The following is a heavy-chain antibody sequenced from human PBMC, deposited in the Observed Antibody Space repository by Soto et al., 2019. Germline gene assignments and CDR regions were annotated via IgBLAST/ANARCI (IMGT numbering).Heavy chain of an antibody. V-gene: IGHV3-7*01. Sequence: GGSLRLSCAASGFTFGSYWMSWVRQAPGKGLEWVANIKQDGSEKYYVDSVKGRFTISRDNAKNSLYLQMNSLRAEDTAVYYCARTPLWFGELMFDYWGQGTLVTVS. D-gene: IGHD3-10*01. CDR3: ARTPLWFGELMFDY. J-gene: IGHJ4*02. CDR1: GFTFGSYW. CDR2: IKQDGSEK.